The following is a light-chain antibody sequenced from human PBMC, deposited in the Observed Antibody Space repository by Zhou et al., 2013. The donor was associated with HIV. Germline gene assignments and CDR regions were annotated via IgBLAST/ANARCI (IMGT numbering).Light chain of an antibody. CDR3: QQYNKWPRG. Sequence: EIVVTQSPATLSVSPGKRATLSCRASQSVSSNLAWYQQRPGQAPRVLIYGASTRATGIPARFSGSGSGTEFTLTISSMQFEDSAVYYCQQYNKWPRGFGQGTKVEIK. V-gene: IGKV3-15*01. J-gene: IGKJ1*01. CDR2: GAS. CDR1: QSVSSN.